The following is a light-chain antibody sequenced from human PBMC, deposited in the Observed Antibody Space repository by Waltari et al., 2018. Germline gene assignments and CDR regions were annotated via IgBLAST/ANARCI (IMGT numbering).Light chain of an antibody. CDR2: GST. J-gene: IGLJ3*02. CDR1: GSNIGAGYD. V-gene: IGLV1-40*01. Sequence: QSVLTQPPSVPGAPGQRVTISCTGSGSNIGAGYDVPWYQQFPRAAPRLLIYGSTTRPLGVPDRFFGSTSGTSASLAIIGLQAEDEADYYCQSYDTSLSVVFGGGTKVTVL. CDR3: QSYDTSLSVV.